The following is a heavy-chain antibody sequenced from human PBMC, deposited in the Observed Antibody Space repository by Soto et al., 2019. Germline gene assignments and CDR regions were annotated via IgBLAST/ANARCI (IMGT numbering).Heavy chain of an antibody. J-gene: IGHJ4*02. CDR1: GGTFSSYA. D-gene: IGHD3-16*01. CDR2: IIPIFGTA. CDR3: ARDFGGGSFNYFDY. V-gene: IGHV1-69*01. Sequence: QVQLVQSGAEVKKPGSSVKVSCKASGGTFSSYAISWVRQAPGQGLEWMGGIIPIFGTANYAQKFQGRVTITADESTSTDYMELSSLRSEDTAVYYCARDFGGGSFNYFDYWGQGTLVTVSS.